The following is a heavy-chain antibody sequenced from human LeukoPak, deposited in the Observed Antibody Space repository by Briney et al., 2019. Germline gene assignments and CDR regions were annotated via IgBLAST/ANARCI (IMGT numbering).Heavy chain of an antibody. V-gene: IGHV4-59*01. J-gene: IGHJ5*02. CDR1: GGSINSYY. CDR2: IYYSGST. D-gene: IGHD3-10*01. Sequence: SETLSLTCTVSGGSINSYYWTWIRQSAGKGLAWLGYIYYSGSTNYNPSLKSRVTISVDTSMNQFSLKLSSVTAADTAVYYCAKGGNWFDPWGQGTLVTVSS. CDR3: AKGGNWFDP.